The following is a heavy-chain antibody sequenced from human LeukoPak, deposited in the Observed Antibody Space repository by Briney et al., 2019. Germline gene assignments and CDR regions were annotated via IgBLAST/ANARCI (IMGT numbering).Heavy chain of an antibody. Sequence: PSETLSLTCTVSGDSISSSSYYWGWVRQPPGKGLEWIGSIYYSGSTYYNPSLKSRVTISVDTSKNQFSLKLSSVTAADTAVYYCAKWARSQQLIQYYFDYWGQGTLVTVSS. CDR1: GDSISSSSYY. CDR2: IYYSGST. D-gene: IGHD6-13*01. J-gene: IGHJ4*02. V-gene: IGHV4-39*01. CDR3: AKWARSQQLIQYYFDY.